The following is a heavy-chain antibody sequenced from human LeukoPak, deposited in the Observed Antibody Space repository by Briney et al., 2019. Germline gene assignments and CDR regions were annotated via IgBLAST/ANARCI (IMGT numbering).Heavy chain of an antibody. CDR2: IYHGGST. D-gene: IGHD2-21*02. Sequence: SETLSLTCTVSGYSISSGYYWGWIRQSPGKGLEWIGSIYHGGSTYYNPSLRSRVIVSVDTSKNHFSLKMSSVTAADTAVYYCARDLASCAGDCYSDGFDYWGQGTLVTVSS. CDR1: GYSISSGYY. J-gene: IGHJ4*02. CDR3: ARDLASCAGDCYSDGFDY. V-gene: IGHV4-38-2*02.